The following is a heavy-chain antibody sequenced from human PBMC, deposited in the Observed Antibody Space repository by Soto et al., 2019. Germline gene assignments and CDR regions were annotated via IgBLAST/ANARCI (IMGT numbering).Heavy chain of an antibody. CDR2: ISKDGMNK. D-gene: IGHD6-19*01. V-gene: IGHV3-30*04. CDR3: ARDMYSSDYFVKWFEP. J-gene: IGHJ5*02. Sequence: VQLLESGGGLVQPGRSLRLSCTASGFSFSSYAMYWFRQPPGKGLEWVAVISKDGMNKNYADSVKGRVTVSRDNANYSLDLQLNSLRGEDTAMYYCARDMYSSDYFVKWFEPWGQGTLVTVSS. CDR1: GFSFSSYA.